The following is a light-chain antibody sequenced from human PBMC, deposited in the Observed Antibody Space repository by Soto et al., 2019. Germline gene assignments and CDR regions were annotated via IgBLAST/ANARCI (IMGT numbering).Light chain of an antibody. CDR1: QSVSGNQ. J-gene: IGKJ2*01. CDR2: AAS. Sequence: EIVLTQSPGTLSLSPGEKATHSCRASQSVSGNQLAWYQQKPGQGPRLLIYAASSRATDIPGRFSGSASGTDFTFIISRLEPEDFGMYYCHQYGSLPHTFGQGTKV. CDR3: HQYGSLPHT. V-gene: IGKV3-20*01.